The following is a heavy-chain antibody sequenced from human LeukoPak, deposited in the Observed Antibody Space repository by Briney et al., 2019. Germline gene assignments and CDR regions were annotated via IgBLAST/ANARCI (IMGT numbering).Heavy chain of an antibody. D-gene: IGHD4-23*01. Sequence: SETLSLTCTVSDGSISGSNCYWAWIRQPPGKGLEWIGSINESGSTYYNASLKSRVTISVDTSKNQFSLKVTSVTAADTGVYYCARDLSGNSDYWGQGTLVTVSS. V-gene: IGHV4-39*07. CDR2: INESGST. J-gene: IGHJ4*02. CDR3: ARDLSGNSDY. CDR1: DGSISGSNCY.